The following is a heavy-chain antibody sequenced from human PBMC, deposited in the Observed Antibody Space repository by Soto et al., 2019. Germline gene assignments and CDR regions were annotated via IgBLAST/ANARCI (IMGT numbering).Heavy chain of an antibody. Sequence: GGSLRLSCAASGFTFSSYGMHWVRQAPGKGLEWVAVISSDGSNKYYADSVKGRFTISRDNSKNTLYLQMNSLRAEDTAVYYCARANPYSSSSLDYWGQGTLVTVSS. V-gene: IGHV3-30*03. CDR2: ISSDGSNK. CDR3: ARANPYSSSSLDY. D-gene: IGHD6-6*01. CDR1: GFTFSSYG. J-gene: IGHJ4*02.